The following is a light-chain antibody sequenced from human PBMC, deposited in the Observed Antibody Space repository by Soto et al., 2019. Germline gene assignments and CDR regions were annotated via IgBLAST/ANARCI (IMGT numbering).Light chain of an antibody. CDR1: QGISRS. J-gene: IGKJ5*01. CDR3: QQADTCPIT. Sequence: DLQMTQSPSSVSASVGDRVTITCQASQGISRSLAWYQQKPGKAPKLLIYSASSLQSGGPSRFSGSGFGTDFTRTISSLQPEDFATYYCQQADTCPITFGQGTRLEI. V-gene: IGKV1D-12*01. CDR2: SAS.